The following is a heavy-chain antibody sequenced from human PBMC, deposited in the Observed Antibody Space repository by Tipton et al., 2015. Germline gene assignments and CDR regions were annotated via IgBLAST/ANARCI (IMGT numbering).Heavy chain of an antibody. CDR1: GYSISSDYF. CDR3: ARTDALGHFDY. J-gene: IGHJ4*02. CDR2: IYHSGST. Sequence: LRLSCAVSGYSISSDYFWGWIRQPPGKGLEWIGSIYHSGSTNYNPSLKSRLTISVDTSKNQFSLRLSSVTAADTAVYFCARTDALGHFDYWGLGTLVTVSS. D-gene: IGHD2-8*01. V-gene: IGHV4-38-2*01.